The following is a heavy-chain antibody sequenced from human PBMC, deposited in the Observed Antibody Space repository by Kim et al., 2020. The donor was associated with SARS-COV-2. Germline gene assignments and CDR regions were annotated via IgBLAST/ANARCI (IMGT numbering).Heavy chain of an antibody. CDR3: AKEGVGAPMAFDI. Sequence: GGSLRLSCAASGFTFSSYGMHWVRQAPGKGLEWVAVISYDGSNKYYADSVKGRFTISRDNSKNTLYLQMNSLRAEDTAVYYCAKEGVGAPMAFDIWGQGTMVTVSS. D-gene: IGHD1-26*01. CDR1: GFTFSSYG. V-gene: IGHV3-30*18. J-gene: IGHJ3*02. CDR2: ISYDGSNK.